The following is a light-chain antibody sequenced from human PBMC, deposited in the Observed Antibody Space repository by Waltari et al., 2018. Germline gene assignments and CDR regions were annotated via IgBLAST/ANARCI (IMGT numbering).Light chain of an antibody. CDR2: LAS. CDR1: QGISTN. J-gene: IGKJ1*01. V-gene: IGKV1-9*01. CDR3: HQVYTYPRA. Sequence: IQLTQSPSSLSASVGDRVTITCRASQGISTNLAWYQQKPGKAPTLLIYLASTLQSGVPARVSGSGSGTDFTLTISSLQPEDFATYYCHQVYTYPRAFGQGTKVEIK.